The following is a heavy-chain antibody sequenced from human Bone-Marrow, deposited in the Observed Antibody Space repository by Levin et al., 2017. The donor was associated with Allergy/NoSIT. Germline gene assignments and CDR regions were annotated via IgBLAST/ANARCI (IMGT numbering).Heavy chain of an antibody. CDR1: GFTFSNAW. V-gene: IGHV3-15*01. J-gene: IGHJ4*02. CDR2: IKRKTDGGTT. D-gene: IGHD6-19*01. CDR3: ATTRKWLGVDFDN. Sequence: AGGSLRLSCAASGFTFSNAWMSWVRQAPGKGLEWVGRIKRKTDGGTTDYAVPVKGRFTISRDDSETTVYLQMNSLKSEDTAVYYCATTRKWLGVDFDNWGQGTLVTVSS.